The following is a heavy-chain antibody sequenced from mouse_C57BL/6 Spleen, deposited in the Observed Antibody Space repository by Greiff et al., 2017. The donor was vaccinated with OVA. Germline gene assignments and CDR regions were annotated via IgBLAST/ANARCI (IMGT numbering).Heavy chain of an antibody. CDR1: GYTFTDYN. Sequence: VQLQQSGPELVKPGASVKMSCKASGYTFTDYNMHWVKQSHGKSLEWIGYINPNNGGTSYNQKFKGKATLTVNKSSSTAYMELRSLTSEDSAVYYGAREDYSNYVWFAYWGQGTLVTVSA. D-gene: IGHD2-5*01. CDR2: INPNNGGT. CDR3: AREDYSNYVWFAY. J-gene: IGHJ3*01. V-gene: IGHV1-22*01.